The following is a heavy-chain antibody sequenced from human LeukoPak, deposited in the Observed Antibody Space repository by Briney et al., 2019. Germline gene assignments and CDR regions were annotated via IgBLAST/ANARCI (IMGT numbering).Heavy chain of an antibody. Sequence: PSETLSLTCAVYGGSFSGYYWSWIRQPPGKGLEWTGEVNHSGSTNYNPSLKSRVTISVDTSKNQFSLKLSSVTAADTAVYYCARGLDVDTAMANNIAVAGYFDYWGQGTLVTVSS. CDR1: GGSFSGYY. D-gene: IGHD5-18*01. CDR3: ARGLDVDTAMANNIAVAGYFDY. J-gene: IGHJ4*02. CDR2: VNHSGST. V-gene: IGHV4-34*01.